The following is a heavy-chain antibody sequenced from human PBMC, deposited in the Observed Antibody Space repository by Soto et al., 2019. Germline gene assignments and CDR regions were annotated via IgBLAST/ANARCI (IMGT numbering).Heavy chain of an antibody. Sequence: LGESLKISCKGSGYSFTSYWIAGVRQMPGKGLESMGIIYPGDSDTRYSPSFQGQVTISADKSISTAYLQWSSLKASDTAMYYCAGGGVRGVVTRTRDYYGMDVWGQGTTVTVSS. V-gene: IGHV5-51*01. D-gene: IGHD3-10*01. CDR1: GYSFTSYW. CDR2: IYPGDSDT. CDR3: AGGGVRGVVTRTRDYYGMDV. J-gene: IGHJ6*02.